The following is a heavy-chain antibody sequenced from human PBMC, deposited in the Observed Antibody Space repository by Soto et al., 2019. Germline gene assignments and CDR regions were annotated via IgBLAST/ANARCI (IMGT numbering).Heavy chain of an antibody. Sequence: KQSQTLSLTCAISGDSVSSNSAAWNWIRPSPSRGLEWLGSTYYRSKWYNDYAVSVKSRITINPDTSKNQVSLQLNSVTPEDTAVYYCARGTGTFDYWGQGTLVTVSS. CDR2: TYYRSKWYN. CDR3: ARGTGTFDY. D-gene: IGHD7-27*01. J-gene: IGHJ4*02. CDR1: GDSVSSNSAA. V-gene: IGHV6-1*01.